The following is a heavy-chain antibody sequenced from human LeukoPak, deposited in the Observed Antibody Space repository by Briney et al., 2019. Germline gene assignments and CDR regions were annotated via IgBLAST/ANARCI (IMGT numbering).Heavy chain of an antibody. CDR1: GLTYSSFA. CDR2: ISGSGDST. J-gene: IGHJ3*02. CDR3: AKAEFEYSYGHDAFDI. Sequence: PGGSLRLSCTASGLTYSSFAMSWVRQAPGKGLEWVSVISGSGDSTYYADSVKGRFTISRDNSKNTLYLQMNSLRAEDTAVYYCAKAEFEYSYGHDAFDIWGQGTMVTVSS. V-gene: IGHV3-23*01. D-gene: IGHD5-18*01.